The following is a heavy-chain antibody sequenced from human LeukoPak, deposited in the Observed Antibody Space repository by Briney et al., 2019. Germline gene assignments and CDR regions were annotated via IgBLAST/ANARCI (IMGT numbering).Heavy chain of an antibody. D-gene: IGHD6-19*01. V-gene: IGHV3-30-3*01. CDR2: ISYDGSNK. Sequence: GGSLRLSCAASGFTFSSYAMHWVRQAPGKGLEWVAVISYDGSNKYYADSVKGRFTISRDNSKNTLYLQMNSLRAEDTAVYYCARGSSSGWRRDFQHWGQGTLVTVSS. CDR3: ARGSSSGWRRDFQH. CDR1: GFTFSSYA. J-gene: IGHJ1*01.